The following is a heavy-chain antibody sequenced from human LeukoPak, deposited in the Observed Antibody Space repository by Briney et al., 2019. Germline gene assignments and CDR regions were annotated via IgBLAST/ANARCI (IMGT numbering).Heavy chain of an antibody. CDR1: GFIFSSYA. V-gene: IGHV3-30-3*01. CDR2: ISYDGSNK. D-gene: IGHD2-2*01. Sequence: GGSLRLSRAASGFIFSSYAMHWVRQAPGKGLEWVAVISYDGSNKYYADSVKGRFTISRDNSKNTLYLQMNSLRAEDTAVYYCARDYCSSTSCYLFDDWGQGTLVTVSS. J-gene: IGHJ4*02. CDR3: ARDYCSSTSCYLFDD.